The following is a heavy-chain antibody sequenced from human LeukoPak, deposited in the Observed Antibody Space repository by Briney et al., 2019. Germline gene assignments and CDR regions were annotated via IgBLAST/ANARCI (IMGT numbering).Heavy chain of an antibody. CDR1: GFPFNGYN. V-gene: IGHV3-48*02. CDR3: ARASALGGF. J-gene: IGHJ4*02. Sequence: GGSLRLPCVASGFPFNGYNMNWVRQAPGKGLEWVSYISSSGSTTYYADSVKGRFTISRDNAQNSLYLQMNSLRDEDTAVYYCARASALGGFWGQGTLVTVSS. CDR2: ISSSGSTT. D-gene: IGHD1-26*01.